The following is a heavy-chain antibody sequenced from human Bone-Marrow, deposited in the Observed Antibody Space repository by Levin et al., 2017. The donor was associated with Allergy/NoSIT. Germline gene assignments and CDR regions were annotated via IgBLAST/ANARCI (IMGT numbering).Heavy chain of an antibody. D-gene: IGHD1/OR15-1a*01. CDR3: VKDRRWKNEYNERTFDY. V-gene: IGHV3-30*18. CDR2: ISYAGTTK. Sequence: GESLKISCAASGITFRNYEMHWVRQAPGKGLEWVAGISYAGTTKYYGDSVKGRFTISSDDPKTTLYLQMNSLRVEDTAVYYCVKDRRWKNEYNERTFDYWGRGTLVTVSS. CDR1: GITFRNYE. J-gene: IGHJ4*02.